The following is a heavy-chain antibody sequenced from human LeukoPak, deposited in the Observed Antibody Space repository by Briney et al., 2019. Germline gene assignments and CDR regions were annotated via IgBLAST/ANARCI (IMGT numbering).Heavy chain of an antibody. CDR3: AVVVTAIPNWFDP. CDR2: INHTGST. Sequence: SETLSLTCAVYGVSFSGYYWSWIRQPPGKGLEWIGEINHTGSTYYNPSLKSRVTISVDTSKNQFSLKLSSVTAADTAVYYCAVVVTAIPNWFDPWGQGTLVTVSS. D-gene: IGHD2-21*02. J-gene: IGHJ5*02. CDR1: GVSFSGYY. V-gene: IGHV4-34*01.